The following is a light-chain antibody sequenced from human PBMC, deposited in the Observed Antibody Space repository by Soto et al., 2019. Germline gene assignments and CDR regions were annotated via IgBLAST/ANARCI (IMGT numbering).Light chain of an antibody. J-gene: IGKJ1*01. CDR3: QQSYNTPRT. V-gene: IGKV1-39*01. CDR1: QSISNS. Sequence: DIQMTQSPSSLSASVGDRVTITCRASQSISNSLNWYRQKPGKAPKLLIFDASSLQSGVPSRFSGSGSGTDFTITISSLQPEDFASYYCQQSYNTPRTFGQGTKVEIK. CDR2: DAS.